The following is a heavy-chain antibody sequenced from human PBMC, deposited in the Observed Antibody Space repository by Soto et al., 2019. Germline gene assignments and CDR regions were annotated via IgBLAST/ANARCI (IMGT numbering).Heavy chain of an antibody. CDR3: ARVTIFGLYGMDV. Sequence: VASVKVSCKASGYTFTSYAMHWVRQAPGQRLEWMGWINAGNGNTKYSQKFQGRVTITRDTSASTAYMELSSLRFEDTAVYYCARVTIFGLYGMDVWGQGTTVTVSS. V-gene: IGHV1-3*01. CDR1: GYTFTSYA. D-gene: IGHD3-3*01. J-gene: IGHJ6*02. CDR2: INAGNGNT.